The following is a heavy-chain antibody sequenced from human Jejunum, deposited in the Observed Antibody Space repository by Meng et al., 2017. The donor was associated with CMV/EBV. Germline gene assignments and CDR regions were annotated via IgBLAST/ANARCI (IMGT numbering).Heavy chain of an antibody. Sequence: QPVQSGAAVKKPWASWKVSCKAAGYTFSSYAINWVRQGTGPGLEWMGWMNPNRGTTGYAQKFQGRVTMNRNISKSTAYMDLSSLRSEDTAVYYCATGVADFEYWGQGTLVTVSS. V-gene: IGHV1-8*01. CDR2: MNPNRGTT. CDR1: GYTFSSYA. CDR3: ATGVADFEY. J-gene: IGHJ4*02. D-gene: IGHD6-19*01.